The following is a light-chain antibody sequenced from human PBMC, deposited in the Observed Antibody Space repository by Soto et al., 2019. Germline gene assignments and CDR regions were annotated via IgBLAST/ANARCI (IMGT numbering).Light chain of an antibody. Sequence: EIVLTQSPGTLSLSPEERATLSCRASQSVSSSYLAWYQQKPGQAPRLLIYGASIRATGIPDRFSGSGSGTDFTLTISRLEPEDFAVYFCQQYGNSPPNTFGQGTKVEIK. CDR2: GAS. V-gene: IGKV3-20*01. CDR1: QSVSSSY. J-gene: IGKJ2*01. CDR3: QQYGNSPPNT.